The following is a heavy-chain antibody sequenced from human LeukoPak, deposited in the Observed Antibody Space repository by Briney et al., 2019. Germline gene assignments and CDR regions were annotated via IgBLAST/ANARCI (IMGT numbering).Heavy chain of an antibody. D-gene: IGHD3-22*01. Sequence: SETLSLTCAVYGGSFSGYYWSWIRQPPGKGLEWIGEINHSGSTNYNPSPKSRVTISVDTSKNQFSLKLSSVAAADTAVYFCARGPYSYDSSGAFDIWGQGTMVTVSS. CDR2: INHSGST. CDR1: GGSFSGYY. J-gene: IGHJ3*02. CDR3: ARGPYSYDSSGAFDI. V-gene: IGHV4-34*01.